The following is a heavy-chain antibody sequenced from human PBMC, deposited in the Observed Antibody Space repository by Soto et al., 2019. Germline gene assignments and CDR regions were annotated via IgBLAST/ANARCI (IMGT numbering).Heavy chain of an antibody. D-gene: IGHD1-26*01. CDR2: MNPNSGNT. CDR3: ARGAFIVGAKGYYYGMDV. J-gene: IGHJ6*02. Sequence: ASVKVSCKASGYTFTSYDINWVRQATGQGLEWMGWMNPNSGNTGYAQKFQGRVTMSRNTSIRTAYMELSSLRSEDTAVYYCARGAFIVGAKGYYYGMDVWGQGTTVTVSS. V-gene: IGHV1-8*01. CDR1: GYTFTSYD.